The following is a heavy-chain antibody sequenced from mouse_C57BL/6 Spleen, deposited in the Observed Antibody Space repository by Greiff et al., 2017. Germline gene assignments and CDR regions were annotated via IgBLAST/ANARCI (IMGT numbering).Heavy chain of an antibody. D-gene: IGHD2-4*01. V-gene: IGHV1-42*01. Sequence: VQLQQSGPELVKPGASVKISCKASGYSFTGYYMNWVKQSPEKSLEWIGEINPSTGGTTYNQKFKAKATLTVDKSSSTAYMQLKSLTSEDSAVYCCARYDYDAAWFAYWGQGTLVTVSA. CDR3: ARYDYDAAWFAY. J-gene: IGHJ3*01. CDR1: GYSFTGYY. CDR2: INPSTGGT.